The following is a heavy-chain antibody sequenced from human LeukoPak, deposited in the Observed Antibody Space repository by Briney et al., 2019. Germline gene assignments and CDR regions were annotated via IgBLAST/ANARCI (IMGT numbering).Heavy chain of an antibody. CDR2: VYLSGTT. D-gene: IGHD3-22*01. Sequence: GSLRLSCAASGFTVGNNYMSWVRQPPGKGLEWIGEVYLSGTTHSNPSVKSRVTISIDKSKNQFFLNLSSVTAADTAVYYCAGLVGRYSSGLYYYYFDYWGQGTLVTVSS. V-gene: IGHV4-4*02. CDR3: AGLVGRYSSGLYYYYFDY. CDR1: GFTVGNNY. J-gene: IGHJ4*02.